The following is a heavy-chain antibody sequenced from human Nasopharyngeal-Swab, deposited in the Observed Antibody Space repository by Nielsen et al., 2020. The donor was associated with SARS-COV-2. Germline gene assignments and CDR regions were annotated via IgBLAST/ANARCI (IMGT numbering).Heavy chain of an antibody. D-gene: IGHD5-18*01. Sequence: ASVKVSCKASGYTFSDYYMEWVRQAPGQGLEWMGRINPNSGGTNYAQKFQGRVTMTRDTSLTTGTMELSGLRSDGTAVYFCSRVPRVGGYSYGYDYWGQGTLVTVSS. CDR2: INPNSGGT. V-gene: IGHV1-2*06. CDR1: GYTFSDYY. CDR3: SRVPRVGGYSYGYDY. J-gene: IGHJ4*02.